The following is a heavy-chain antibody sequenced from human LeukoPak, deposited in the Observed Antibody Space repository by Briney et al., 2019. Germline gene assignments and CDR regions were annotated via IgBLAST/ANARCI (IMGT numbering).Heavy chain of an antibody. CDR1: GYSFTSYW. CDR3: ARRDFYDSSGYWFDP. Sequence: GESLKISCKGSGYSFTSYWIGWVRQMPGKGLEWMGIIYPRDSDTRYSPSFQGQVTISADKSISTVYLQWRSLKASDTALYYCARRDFYDSSGYWFDPWGQGTLVTVSS. D-gene: IGHD3-22*01. CDR2: IYPRDSDT. J-gene: IGHJ5*02. V-gene: IGHV5-51*01.